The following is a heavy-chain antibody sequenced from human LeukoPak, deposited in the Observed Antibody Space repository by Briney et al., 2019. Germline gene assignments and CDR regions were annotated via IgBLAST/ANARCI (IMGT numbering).Heavy chain of an antibody. J-gene: IGHJ4*02. D-gene: IGHD5-18*01. V-gene: IGHV3-7*03. CDR1: GFTFSNYA. CDR2: IKQDGSEK. Sequence: GGSLRLSCAASGFTFSNYAMHWVRQAPGKGLEWVANIKQDGSEKYYVDSVKGRFTISRDDAKNSLYLQMNSLRAEDTAVYYCASETSYGYDYWGQGTLVTVSS. CDR3: ASETSYGYDY.